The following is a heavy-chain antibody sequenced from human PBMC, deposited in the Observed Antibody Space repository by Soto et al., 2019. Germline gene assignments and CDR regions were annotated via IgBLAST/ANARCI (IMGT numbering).Heavy chain of an antibody. D-gene: IGHD4-17*01. Sequence: EVQLVESGGGLVKPGGSLRLSCAASGFTFSSYNMNWVRQAPGKGLEWVSSISSSSSYIYYADSVKGRFTISRDNAKNSLYLQMNSLRAEDTAVYYCARDPRTVMGDYWGQGTLVTVSS. V-gene: IGHV3-21*01. J-gene: IGHJ4*02. CDR2: ISSSSSYI. CDR1: GFTFSSYN. CDR3: ARDPRTVMGDY.